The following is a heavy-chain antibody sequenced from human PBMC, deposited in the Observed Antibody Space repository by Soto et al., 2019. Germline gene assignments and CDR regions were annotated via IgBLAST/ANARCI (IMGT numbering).Heavy chain of an antibody. CDR3: ARGTTMIVVVRGGWFDP. J-gene: IGHJ5*02. CDR1: GGTFSSYA. D-gene: IGHD3-22*01. Sequence: QVQLVQSGAEVKKPGSSVKVSCKASGGTFSSYAISWVRQVPGQGLEWMGGIIPIFGTANYAQKFQGRVTITADESTSTAYMELSSLRSEDTAVYYCARGTTMIVVVRGGWFDPWGQGTLVTVSS. CDR2: IIPIFGTA. V-gene: IGHV1-69*01.